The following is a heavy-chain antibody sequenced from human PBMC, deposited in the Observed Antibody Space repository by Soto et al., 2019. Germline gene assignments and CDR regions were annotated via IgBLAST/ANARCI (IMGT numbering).Heavy chain of an antibody. J-gene: IGHJ4*02. CDR3: ARLGVQLYVED. CDR2: ISSSSSTI. Sequence: GGSLRLSCAASGFTFSSYSMNWVRQAPGKGLEWVSYISSSSSTIYYADSVKGRFTISRDNAKNSLYLQMNSLRAEDTAVYYCARLGVQLYVEDWGQGTLVTVSS. D-gene: IGHD5-18*01. CDR1: GFTFSSYS. V-gene: IGHV3-48*01.